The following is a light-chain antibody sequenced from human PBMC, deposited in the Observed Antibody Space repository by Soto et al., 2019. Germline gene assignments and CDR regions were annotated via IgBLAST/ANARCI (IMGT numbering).Light chain of an antibody. Sequence: DIQMTQAPSSLSASVGDRVTITCRARQDISTYLAWYQQKPGKVPKLLISAAYTLQSRVPPRFSGSGYGTDFTLTISSLQPEDVATYYSQKYENAPLPLGGGTKVEIK. V-gene: IGKV1-27*01. J-gene: IGKJ4*01. CDR2: AAY. CDR3: QKYENAPLP. CDR1: QDISTY.